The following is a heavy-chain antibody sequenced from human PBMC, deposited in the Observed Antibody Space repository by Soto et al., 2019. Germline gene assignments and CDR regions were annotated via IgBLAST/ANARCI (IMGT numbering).Heavy chain of an antibody. Sequence: SETLSLTCAVSGGSISSGGYSWSWIRQPPGKGLEWIGYIYHSGSTYYNPSLKSRVTISVDRSKNQFSLKLSSVTAADTAVYYCAVVDTAMDFDYWGQGTLVTVSS. D-gene: IGHD5-18*01. J-gene: IGHJ4*02. CDR2: IYHSGST. CDR3: AVVDTAMDFDY. CDR1: GGSISSGGYS. V-gene: IGHV4-30-2*01.